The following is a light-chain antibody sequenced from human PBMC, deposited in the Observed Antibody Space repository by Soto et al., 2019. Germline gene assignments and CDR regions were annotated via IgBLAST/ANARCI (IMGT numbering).Light chain of an antibody. J-gene: IGKJ4*01. CDR2: DAA. V-gene: IGKV1-33*01. CDR3: QQYENRPLT. Sequence: DLQLDQSPPPLSASVGGAVTIPCQASQDLTNYLNWYQQRSGKSPKLLIFDAANLERGVPSRFSGSGSGTHFTFTISSLQPEDVATYYCQQYENRPLTFGGGTKVE. CDR1: QDLTNY.